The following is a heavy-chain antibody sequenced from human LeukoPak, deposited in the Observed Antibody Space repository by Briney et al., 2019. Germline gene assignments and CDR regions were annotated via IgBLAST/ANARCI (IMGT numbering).Heavy chain of an antibody. V-gene: IGHV3-23*01. CDR1: GFTFSTFA. J-gene: IGHJ4*02. Sequence: GGSLRLSCAASGFTFSTFAMSWVRPAPGKGLEWVSAITTSGGSTYYTDSVKGRFTISRDNSKNTLYLEMNSLRAEDTAVYYCAKSRTAAVAGGFDYWGQGTLVTVSS. CDR2: ITTSGGST. CDR3: AKSRTAAVAGGFDY. D-gene: IGHD6-19*01.